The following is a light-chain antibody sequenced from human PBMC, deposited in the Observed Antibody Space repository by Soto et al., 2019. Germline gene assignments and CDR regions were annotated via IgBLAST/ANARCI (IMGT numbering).Light chain of an antibody. J-gene: IGKJ5*01. Sequence: IVMTQPPATLSVSPGERATLSCRASQSVGRNLAWYQQKPGQAPRLLMYGASSRATGIPDRFSGSGSGTDFSLTISSLEPEDFAVYSCQQHNTWPITFGQGTRLEIK. CDR1: QSVGRN. CDR3: QQHNTWPIT. V-gene: IGKV3D-15*01. CDR2: GAS.